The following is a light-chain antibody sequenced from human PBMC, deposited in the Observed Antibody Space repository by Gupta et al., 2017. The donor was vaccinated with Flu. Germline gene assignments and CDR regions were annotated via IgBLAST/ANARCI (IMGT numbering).Light chain of an antibody. V-gene: IGKV3-11*01. CDR3: QQRSNWPRA. CDR2: DAS. Sequence: PATLSLSPGERATLSCRASQSVSSYLAWYQQKPGQAPRLLIYDASNRATGIPARFSGSGSGTDFTLTISSLEPEDFAVYYCQQRSNWPRAFGPGTKVDIK. CDR1: QSVSSY. J-gene: IGKJ3*01.